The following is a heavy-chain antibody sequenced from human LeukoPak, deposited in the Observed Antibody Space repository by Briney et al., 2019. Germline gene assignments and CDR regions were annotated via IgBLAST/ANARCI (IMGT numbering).Heavy chain of an antibody. D-gene: IGHD3-10*01. CDR1: GGTFSSYA. J-gene: IGHJ4*02. CDR3: ARVAQHGTAGVRGVMPYDY. CDR2: IIPIFGTA. Sequence: ASVKVSCKASGGTFSSYAISWVRQAPGQGLEWMGRIIPIFGTANYAQKFQGRVTITADKSTSTAYVELSSLRSEDTAVYYCARVAQHGTAGVRGVMPYDYWGQGTLVTVSS. V-gene: IGHV1-69*06.